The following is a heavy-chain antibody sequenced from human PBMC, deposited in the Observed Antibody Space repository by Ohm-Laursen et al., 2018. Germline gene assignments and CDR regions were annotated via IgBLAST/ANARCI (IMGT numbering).Heavy chain of an antibody. V-gene: IGHV3-49*04. CDR1: GFTFGDHS. CDR3: TTDSSYSSGWYDYYGMDV. J-gene: IGHJ6*02. CDR2: IISKAYGGTI. D-gene: IGHD6-19*01. Sequence: SLRLSCTASGFTFGDHSMTWVRQAPGKGLEWVGFIISKAYGGTIEYAASVKGRFTISRDDSKSIAYLQMNNLKTEDTAVYYCTTDSSYSSGWYDYYGMDVWGQGTTVTVSS.